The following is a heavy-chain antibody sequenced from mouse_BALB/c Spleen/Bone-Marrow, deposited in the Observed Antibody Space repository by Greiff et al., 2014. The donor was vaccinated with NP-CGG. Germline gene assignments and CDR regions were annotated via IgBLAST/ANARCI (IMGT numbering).Heavy chain of an antibody. V-gene: IGHV1S29*02. CDR2: IYPYNGNT. D-gene: IGHD2-4*01. Sequence: DVQLQESGPELVKPGASVKISCKASGYTFTDYNMHWVKQNHGKSLEWIGYIYPYNGNTGYNQKFKSKATLTVDNSSSTAYMELRSLTSEDSAVYYCAGGVYYDYDVWFANWGQGTLVTVSA. CDR1: GYTFTDYN. CDR3: AGGVYYDYDVWFAN. J-gene: IGHJ3*01.